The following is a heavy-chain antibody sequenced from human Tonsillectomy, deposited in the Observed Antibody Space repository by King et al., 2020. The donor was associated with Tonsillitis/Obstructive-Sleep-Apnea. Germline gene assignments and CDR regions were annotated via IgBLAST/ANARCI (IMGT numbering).Heavy chain of an antibody. CDR2: IKHSGST. Sequence: VQLQQWGAGLLKPSETLSLTCAVYGGSFSGYYWSWIRQPPGKGLEWIGEIKHSGSTNYNPSLKSRVTISVDTSKNQFSLKLSSVTAADTAVYYCARGRNFMTTVTRVYYGMDVWGQGTTVTVSS. J-gene: IGHJ6*02. CDR1: GGSFSGYY. CDR3: ARGRNFMTTVTRVYYGMDV. D-gene: IGHD4-11*01. V-gene: IGHV4-34*01.